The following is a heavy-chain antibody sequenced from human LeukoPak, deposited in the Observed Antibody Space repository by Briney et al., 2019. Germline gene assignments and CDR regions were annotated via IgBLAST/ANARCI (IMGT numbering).Heavy chain of an antibody. CDR3: ARAVVPAADNWFDP. V-gene: IGHV4-4*07. J-gene: IGHJ5*02. CDR2: IYTSGST. D-gene: IGHD2-2*01. CDR1: GGSISSYY. Sequence: SETLSLTCTVSGGSISSYYWSWIWQPAGKGLEWIGRIYTSGSTNYNPSLKSRVTMSVDTSKNQFSLKLSSVTAADTAVYYCARAVVPAADNWFDPWGQGTLVTVSS.